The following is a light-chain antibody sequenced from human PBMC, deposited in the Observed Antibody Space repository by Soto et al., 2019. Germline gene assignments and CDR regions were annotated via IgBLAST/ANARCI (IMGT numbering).Light chain of an antibody. Sequence: DIVMTQSPDSLAVSLGERATINCKSSQSVLYSSNNKNYLAWYQQKPGQPPQLLIYLASTLESGVPDRFSGSGSGTDFTLTISSLQAEDVAVYYCQQYYSTLMYTFGQGTKLEIK. CDR1: QSVLYSSNNKNY. J-gene: IGKJ2*01. CDR3: QQYYSTLMYT. V-gene: IGKV4-1*01. CDR2: LAS.